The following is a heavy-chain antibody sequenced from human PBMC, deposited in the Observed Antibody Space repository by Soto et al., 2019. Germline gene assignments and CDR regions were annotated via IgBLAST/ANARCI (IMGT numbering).Heavy chain of an antibody. CDR1: GSGFISSG. CDR2: IVVASGQT. J-gene: IGHJ6*02. Sequence: SVKVSCKASGSGFISSGIQWVRQAHGQRLEWIGWIVVASGQTNYAQNFRGRVAITRDASTATAYIELTGLTSEDTAVYFCSADRPDIGVGWWVWGQGTTVTVSS. D-gene: IGHD2-15*01. CDR3: SADRPDIGVGWWV. V-gene: IGHV1-58*02.